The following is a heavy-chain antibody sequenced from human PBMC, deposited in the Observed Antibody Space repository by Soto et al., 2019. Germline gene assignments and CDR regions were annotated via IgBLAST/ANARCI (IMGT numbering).Heavy chain of an antibody. CDR3: ARDLLWFGDPNYYYGMDV. J-gene: IGHJ6*02. Sequence: QVQLVQSGAEVKKPGASVKVSCKASGYTFTSYGISWVRQAPGQGLEWMGWISAYNGNTNYAQKLQGRVTMTTDTSTSTGYMGLRSLRSDGTAVYYWARDLLWFGDPNYYYGMDVWGQGTTVTVSS. D-gene: IGHD3-10*01. V-gene: IGHV1-18*01. CDR1: GYTFTSYG. CDR2: ISAYNGNT.